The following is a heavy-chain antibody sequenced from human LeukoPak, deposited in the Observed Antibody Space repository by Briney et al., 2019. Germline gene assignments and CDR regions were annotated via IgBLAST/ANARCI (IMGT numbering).Heavy chain of an antibody. J-gene: IGHJ4*02. CDR1: GYTFTGYY. CDR2: IKPKSGGT. D-gene: IGHD2-2*02. V-gene: IGHV1-2*02. Sequence: ASAKLSCKASGYTFTGYYMLWVRQAPGQGLGGLGWIKPKSGGTDYAQKFQGRVTMTRDTYISTAYMELCRLRSDDTAVYYCARAGCRSTSCYTRLVYWGQETLVTVSS. CDR3: ARAGCRSTSCYTRLVY.